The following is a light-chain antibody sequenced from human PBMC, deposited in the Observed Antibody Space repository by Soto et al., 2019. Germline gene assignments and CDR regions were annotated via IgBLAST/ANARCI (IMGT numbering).Light chain of an antibody. V-gene: IGLV2-14*03. CDR1: GGDVGGYNY. CDR2: DVN. CDR3: SSYRTISTLVV. J-gene: IGLJ2*01. Sequence: QSVLTQPASVSGSPGQSITISCTGTGGDVGGYNYVSWYQQHPGKAPSLLIYDVNNRPSGVSQRFSGSKSANTATLTISGLQAEDEAEYFCSSYRTISTLVVFGGGTKLTVL.